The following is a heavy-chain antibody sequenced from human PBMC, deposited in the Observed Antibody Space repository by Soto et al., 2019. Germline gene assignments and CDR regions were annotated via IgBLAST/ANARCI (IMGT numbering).Heavy chain of an antibody. V-gene: IGHV1-2*04. D-gene: IGHD2-2*02. J-gene: IGHJ5*02. CDR2: INPNSGGT. CDR1: GYTFTGYY. Sequence: QVQLVQSGAEVKKPGASVKVSCKASGYTFTGYYMHWVRQAPGQGLEWMGWINPNSGGTNYAQKFPGWVTMTMDKSISPAYMELSRLRSDDTAVYYCARSILVVPAAIPGWFDPRGQGTLVTVSS. CDR3: ARSILVVPAAIPGWFDP.